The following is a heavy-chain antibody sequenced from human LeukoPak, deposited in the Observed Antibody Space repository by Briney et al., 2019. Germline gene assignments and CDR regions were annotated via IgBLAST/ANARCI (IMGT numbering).Heavy chain of an antibody. V-gene: IGHV3-15*01. D-gene: IGHD4/OR15-4a*01. CDR2: IKSKTDGGTA. Sequence: GGSLRLSCAASGFTFSNAWMSWVRQAPGKGLEWVGRIKSKTDGGTAEYAAPVKGGFTISRDDSRNTLYLQMNSLKTEDTAVYYCARRAGAYSHPYDYWGQGTLVTVSS. J-gene: IGHJ4*02. CDR3: ARRAGAYSHPYDY. CDR1: GFTFSNAW.